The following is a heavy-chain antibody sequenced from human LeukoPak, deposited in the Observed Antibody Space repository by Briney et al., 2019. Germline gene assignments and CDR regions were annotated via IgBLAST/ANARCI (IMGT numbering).Heavy chain of an antibody. CDR3: ARGRIPDRSYYGMDV. D-gene: IGHD2-15*01. Sequence: PSQTLSLTCAVSGGSISSGGYSWSWIRQPPGKGLEWIGYINHSGSTNYIPSLKSRVTISVDTSKNQFSLKLSSVTAADTAVYYCARGRIPDRSYYGMDVWGQGTTVTVSS. CDR2: INHSGST. CDR1: GGSISSGGYS. V-gene: IGHV4-30-2*01. J-gene: IGHJ6*02.